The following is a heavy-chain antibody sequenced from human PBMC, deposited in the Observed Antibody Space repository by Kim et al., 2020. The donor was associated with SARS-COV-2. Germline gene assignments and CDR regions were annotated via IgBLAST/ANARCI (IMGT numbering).Heavy chain of an antibody. CDR3: ARVLTSGWSYFDY. D-gene: IGHD6-19*01. Sequence: SPDSVNGRFTISRSHARASLYLQMTSLRAEDTAVYYCARVLTSGWSYFDYWGQGTLVTVSS. V-gene: IGHV3-11*01. J-gene: IGHJ4*02.